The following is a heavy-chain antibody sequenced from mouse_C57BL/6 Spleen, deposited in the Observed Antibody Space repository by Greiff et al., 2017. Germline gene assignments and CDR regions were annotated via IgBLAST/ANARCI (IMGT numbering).Heavy chain of an antibody. J-gene: IGHJ3*01. V-gene: IGHV1-81*01. CDR3: ARSLYDYDVAWLAD. Sequence: QVQLQQSGAELARPGASVKLSCKASGYTFTRYGISWVKQRTGQGLEWIGEIYPRSGNTYYNEKFKGKATLTADTSSSTAYMELRSLTSEDSAVYFCARSLYDYDVAWLADWGQGTLVTVSA. D-gene: IGHD2-4*01. CDR2: IYPRSGNT. CDR1: GYTFTRYG.